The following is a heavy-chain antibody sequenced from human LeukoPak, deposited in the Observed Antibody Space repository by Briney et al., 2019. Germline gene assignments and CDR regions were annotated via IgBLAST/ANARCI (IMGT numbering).Heavy chain of an antibody. Sequence: GGSLRLSCAASGFTFSSYWMTWVRQAPGKGLEWVANIKRDGSEIYYVDSVEGRFTISRDNAKNSLDLQMSSLRVEDTALYYCARVAGGNYLDAFDIWGQGTMVTVSS. CDR3: ARVAGGNYLDAFDI. D-gene: IGHD1-26*01. CDR2: IKRDGSEI. J-gene: IGHJ3*02. V-gene: IGHV3-7*01. CDR1: GFTFSSYW.